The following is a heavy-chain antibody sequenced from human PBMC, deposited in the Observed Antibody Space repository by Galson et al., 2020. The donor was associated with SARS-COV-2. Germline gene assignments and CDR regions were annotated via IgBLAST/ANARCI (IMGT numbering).Heavy chain of an antibody. J-gene: IGHJ4*02. V-gene: IGHV1-8*01. Sequence: GESLKISCKASGYTFTSYDINWVRQATGQGLEGMGWMNPNSGNTVYAQNVQGRVTMTRNTSISTAYMELSSLRSEDTAVYYCARAVWQIDYWGQRTLVTVSS. CDR1: GYTFTSYD. D-gene: IGHD2-21*01. CDR2: MNPNSGNT. CDR3: ARAVWQIDY.